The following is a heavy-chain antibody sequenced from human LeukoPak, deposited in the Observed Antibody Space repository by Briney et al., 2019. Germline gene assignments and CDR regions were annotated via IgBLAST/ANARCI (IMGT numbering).Heavy chain of an antibody. J-gene: IGHJ4*02. CDR1: GFTFSSHW. CDR2: INNDGRVT. V-gene: IGHV3-74*01. D-gene: IGHD3/OR15-3a*01. Sequence: GGSLRLSCAASGFTFSSHWIHWVRQAPGKGLVWVSFINNDGRVTSYADSVKGRFTISRDNAKNTLYLQMNTLRAEDTAMYYCARGGLGAVDYWGPGTLVTVS. CDR3: ARGGLGAVDY.